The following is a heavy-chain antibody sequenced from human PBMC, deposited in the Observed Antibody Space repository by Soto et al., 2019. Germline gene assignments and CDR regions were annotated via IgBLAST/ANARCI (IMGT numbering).Heavy chain of an antibody. CDR2: IIPIFGTA. CDR3: ARQLRTLGGVIVMGVPSYYYYGMDV. D-gene: IGHD3-16*02. J-gene: IGHJ6*02. CDR1: GGNFSSYA. Sequence: QVQLVQSGAEVKKPGSSVKVSCKASGGNFSSYAISWVRQAPGQGLEWMGGIIPIFGTANYAQKFQGRVTITADESTSTAYMERSSLRSEDTAVYDCARQLRTLGGVIVMGVPSYYYYGMDVWGQGTTVTVSS. V-gene: IGHV1-69*01.